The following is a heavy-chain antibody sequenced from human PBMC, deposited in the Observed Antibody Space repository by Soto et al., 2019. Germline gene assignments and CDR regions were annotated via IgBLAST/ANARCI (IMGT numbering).Heavy chain of an antibody. CDR2: IKQDGSKK. Sequence: EVQLVESGGGLVQPGGSLRLSCAASGFTFSSYWMTWVRQAPGKGLEWVANIKQDGSKKYYLDTVKGRFTISRDNAKNSLYLQISSLRAADTAAYYCAKRVGYFDLWGRGTLVTVSS. V-gene: IGHV3-7*01. CDR1: GFTFSSYW. CDR3: AKRVGYFDL. J-gene: IGHJ2*01.